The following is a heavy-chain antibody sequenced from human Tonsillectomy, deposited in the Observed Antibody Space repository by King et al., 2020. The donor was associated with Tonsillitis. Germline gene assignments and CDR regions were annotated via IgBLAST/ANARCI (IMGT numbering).Heavy chain of an antibody. CDR1: GGSISSGFYY. D-gene: IGHD1-14*01. Sequence: VQLQESGPGLVKPSQTLSLTCTVSGGSISSGFYYWSWIRQLPGKGLEWIGYIYYSGSTSYNPSLKSRITISLDTFKNQFSLKLSSVTAADTAVYYCARRPVGEPEPRGWFDPWGQGTLVTVSS. CDR2: IYYSGST. J-gene: IGHJ5*02. CDR3: ARRPVGEPEPRGWFDP. V-gene: IGHV4-31*03.